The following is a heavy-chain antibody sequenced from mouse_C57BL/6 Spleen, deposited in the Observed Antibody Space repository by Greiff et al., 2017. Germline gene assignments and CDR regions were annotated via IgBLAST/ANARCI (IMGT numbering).Heavy chain of an antibody. J-gene: IGHJ3*01. CDR1: GYSITSGYY. D-gene: IGHD2-4*01. CDR2: ISYDGSN. Sequence: EVKLEESGPGLVKPSQSLSLTCSVTGYSITSGYYWNWIRQFPGNKLEWMGYISYDGSNNYNPSLKNRISITRDTSKNQFFLKLNSVTTEDTATYYCARPWLPYDYSFAYWGQGTLVTVSA. V-gene: IGHV3-6*01. CDR3: ARPWLPYDYSFAY.